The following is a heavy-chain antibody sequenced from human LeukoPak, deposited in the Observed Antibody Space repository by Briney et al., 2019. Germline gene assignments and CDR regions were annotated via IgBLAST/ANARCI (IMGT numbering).Heavy chain of an antibody. V-gene: IGHV3-74*01. D-gene: IGHD1-26*01. CDR1: GFTFSSNW. Sequence: GGSLRLSCAASGFTFSSNWMHWVRQAPGKGLVWVSRIYSDGSIINYADSVKGRFTISRDNAKNTLWLQMNSLRAEDTAVYYCVRGLGGNWGQGIPVTVSS. CDR3: VRGLGGN. CDR2: IYSDGSII. J-gene: IGHJ4*02.